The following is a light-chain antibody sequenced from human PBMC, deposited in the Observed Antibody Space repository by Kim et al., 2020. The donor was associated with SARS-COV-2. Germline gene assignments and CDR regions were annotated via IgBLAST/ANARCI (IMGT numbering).Light chain of an antibody. CDR2: SAS. CDR3: QRYYSAPWT. V-gene: IGKV1-27*01. J-gene: IGKJ1*01. CDR1: QDINNY. Sequence: ASVGDRVPISCRASQDINNYLAWYQHKPGKAPKLLIYSASVLQVGVPSRFSGSGSGTDFTLTISNLQPEDVATYYCQRYYSAPWTFGQGTKVDIK.